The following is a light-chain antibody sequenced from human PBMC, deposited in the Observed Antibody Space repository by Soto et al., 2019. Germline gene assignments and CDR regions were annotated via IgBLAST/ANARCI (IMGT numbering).Light chain of an antibody. CDR1: SSDGGGYNY. CDR3: SSYISSTTLDV. Sequence: QSVLTQPASVSGSPGQSITISCTGTSSDGGGYNYVSWYQQHPGKAPQLMIFEVSNRPSGVSNRFSGSKSGNTASLTISGLKAEDEADSSCSSYISSTTLDVFGTGTKVTVL. J-gene: IGLJ1*01. V-gene: IGLV2-14*01. CDR2: EVS.